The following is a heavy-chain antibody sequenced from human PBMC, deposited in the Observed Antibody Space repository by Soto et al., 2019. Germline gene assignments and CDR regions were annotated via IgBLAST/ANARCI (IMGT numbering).Heavy chain of an antibody. Sequence: LRLSCAASGFTFSSYWMSWVRQAPGKGLEWVANIKQDGGERYYVDSVKGRFTISRDNAKNSLYLQMNSLRAEDTAVYYCARAFYYDSSVGAFDIWGQGTMVTVSS. CDR1: GFTFSSYW. J-gene: IGHJ3*02. D-gene: IGHD3-22*01. CDR2: IKQDGGER. CDR3: ARAFYYDSSVGAFDI. V-gene: IGHV3-7*01.